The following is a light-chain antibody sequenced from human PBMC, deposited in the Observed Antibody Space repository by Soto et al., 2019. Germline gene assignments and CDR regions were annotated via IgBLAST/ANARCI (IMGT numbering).Light chain of an antibody. Sequence: DIQMTQSPSTLSASGGDRGTITCRASQSISTWLAWYQQRPGKAPKLLIYDASSLESGVPSMFTGRGSGTEFTLTISSRQPDESATYYVLQYGYYAAFGQGTKVDI. CDR2: DAS. CDR1: QSISTW. V-gene: IGKV1-5*01. J-gene: IGKJ1*01. CDR3: LQYGYYAA.